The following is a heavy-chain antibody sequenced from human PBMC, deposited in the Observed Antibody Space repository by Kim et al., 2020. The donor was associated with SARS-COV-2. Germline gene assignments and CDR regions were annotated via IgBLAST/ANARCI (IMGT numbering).Heavy chain of an antibody. CDR1: GFTFSNYG. CDR2: ISFGGVT. V-gene: IGHV3-23*01. J-gene: IGHJ4*02. Sequence: GGSLRLSCAASGFTFSNYGVSWVRQAPGKGLEWVSAISFGGVTDYADSVRGRFTTSRDNTKSTVYLQMNSLRAEDTAVYYCAGICGTTSCSDDYWGQGTLVTVSS. CDR3: AGICGTTSCSDDY. D-gene: IGHD2-2*01.